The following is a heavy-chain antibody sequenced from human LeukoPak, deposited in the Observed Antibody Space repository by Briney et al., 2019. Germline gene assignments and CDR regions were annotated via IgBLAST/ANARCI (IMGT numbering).Heavy chain of an antibody. Sequence: PGGSLRLSCAASGFTFSSYSMNWVRQAPGKGLEWVSSISSSSSYIYYADSVKGRFTISRDNAKNTVYLQMNSLRAEDTAVYYCARRRPGHGIDYWGQGTLVTVSS. CDR3: ARRRPGHGIDY. CDR2: ISSSSSYI. J-gene: IGHJ4*02. D-gene: IGHD1-14*01. V-gene: IGHV3-21*01. CDR1: GFTFSSYS.